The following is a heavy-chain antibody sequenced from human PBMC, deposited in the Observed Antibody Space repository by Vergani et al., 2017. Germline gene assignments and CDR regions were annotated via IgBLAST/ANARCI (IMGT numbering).Heavy chain of an antibody. J-gene: IGHJ6*03. V-gene: IGHV4-34*10. CDR2: IDHTGRP. D-gene: IGHD5-18*01. CDR1: GVSFTSYH. Sequence: QVQLQESGPGLVKPSETLSLTCVVNGVSFTSYHWTWILQSPGEGLEWVVDIDHTGRPDYNPSLKIRLTMSVHKSRNQFSLTLNSATATDTAIYFCARVNTESNGHLYYYYYMDVWGQGTAVTVS. CDR3: ARVNTESNGHLYYYYYMDV.